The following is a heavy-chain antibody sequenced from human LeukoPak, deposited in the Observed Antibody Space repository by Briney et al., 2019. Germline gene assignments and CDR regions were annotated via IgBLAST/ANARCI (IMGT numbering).Heavy chain of an antibody. CDR2: ISAYNGNT. CDR3: ARYSSSSYYYYYYMDV. Sequence: ASVKVSCKASGYTFTSYGISWVRQAPGQGLEWMGWISAYNGNTNYAQKLQGRVTMTTDTSTSTAYMELRSLRSDDTAVYYCARYSSSSYYYYYYMDVWGKGTTVTVSS. J-gene: IGHJ6*03. V-gene: IGHV1-18*01. D-gene: IGHD6-6*01. CDR1: GYTFTSYG.